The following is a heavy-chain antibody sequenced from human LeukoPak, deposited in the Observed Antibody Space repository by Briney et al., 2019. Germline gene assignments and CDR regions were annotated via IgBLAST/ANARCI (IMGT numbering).Heavy chain of an antibody. CDR2: IYSGGST. J-gene: IGHJ4*02. CDR3: ARGPHRDGYNY. D-gene: IGHD5-24*01. CDR1: GFAVSSNY. V-gene: IGHV3-53*01. Sequence: GGSLRLCCAASGFAVSSNYMSWVRQAPGKGLEWVSVIYSGGSTYYADSVKGRFTISRDNSKNTLYLQMNSLRAEDTAVYYCARGPHRDGYNYWGQGTLVTVSS.